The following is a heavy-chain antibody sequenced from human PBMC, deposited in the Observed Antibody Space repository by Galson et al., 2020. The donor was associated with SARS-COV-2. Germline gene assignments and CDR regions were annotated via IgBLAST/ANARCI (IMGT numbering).Heavy chain of an antibody. CDR3: ARQQRSGWLWGDFDS. CDR1: GYSINSGYY. J-gene: IGHJ4*02. V-gene: IGHV4-38-2*02. D-gene: IGHD6-19*01. Sequence: SETLSLTCTVSGYSINSGYYWGWIRQPPGKGLEWIGTIYHSGRTNYNPSLKSRLTMSVDTPKNEFSLRLTSVTAADTALYYCARQQRSGWLWGDFDSWGQGTLVTVSS. CDR2: IYHSGRT.